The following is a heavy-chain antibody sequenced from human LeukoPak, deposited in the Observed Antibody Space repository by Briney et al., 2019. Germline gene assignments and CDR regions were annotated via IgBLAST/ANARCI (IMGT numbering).Heavy chain of an antibody. CDR2: ISGSGGTT. V-gene: IGHV3-23*01. J-gene: IGHJ6*03. CDR3: AQDRRTLDYYMDV. D-gene: IGHD1/OR15-1a*01. CDR1: GFTFSSYA. Sequence: GGSLRLSCAASGFTFSSYAMSWVRQAPGKGLEWVSGISGSGGTTYYADSVKGRFTISRDNSKNTLYLQMNSLRAEDTAVYYCAQDRRTLDYYMDVWGKGTTVTVSS.